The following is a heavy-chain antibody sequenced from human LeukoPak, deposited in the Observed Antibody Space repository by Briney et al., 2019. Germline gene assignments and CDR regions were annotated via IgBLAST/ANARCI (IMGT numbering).Heavy chain of an antibody. J-gene: IGHJ3*02. CDR2: MYTSEST. Sequence: SETLSLTCTVSGDSISSYYWSWIRQPAGKGLEWIGRMYTSESTNYNPSLKSRVTISVDTSKNQFSRKLSSVTAADTAVYYCARFSSGWYDAFDIWGQGTMVTVSS. CDR3: ARFSSGWYDAFDI. V-gene: IGHV4-4*07. D-gene: IGHD6-19*01. CDR1: GDSISSYY.